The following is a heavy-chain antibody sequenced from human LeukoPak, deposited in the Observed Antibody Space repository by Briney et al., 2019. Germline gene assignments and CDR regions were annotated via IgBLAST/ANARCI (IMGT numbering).Heavy chain of an antibody. CDR3: ARGGSGGSYYYYYMDV. V-gene: IGHV3-66*01. J-gene: IGHJ6*03. D-gene: IGHD3-10*01. Sequence: GGSLRLSCAASEFSVGSNYMTWVRQAPGKGLEWVSLIYSGGSTYYADSVKGRFTISRDNSKNTLYLQMNSLRAEDTAVYYCARGGSGGSYYYYYMDVWGKGTTVTVSS. CDR1: EFSVGSNY. CDR2: IYSGGST.